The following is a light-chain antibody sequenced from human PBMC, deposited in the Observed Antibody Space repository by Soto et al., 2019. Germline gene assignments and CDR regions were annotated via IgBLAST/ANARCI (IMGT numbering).Light chain of an antibody. CDR3: QQYNYLWT. CDR2: KAS. V-gene: IGKV1-5*03. J-gene: IGKJ1*01. CDR1: QSINAW. Sequence: DIQMTQSPSTLSASIGDRVAITCRASQSINAWLAWYQQRPGKAPKLLIYKASSLESGVPSRFSGSGSGTEFTLTISSLQPDDFATYYCQQYNYLWTFGQGT.